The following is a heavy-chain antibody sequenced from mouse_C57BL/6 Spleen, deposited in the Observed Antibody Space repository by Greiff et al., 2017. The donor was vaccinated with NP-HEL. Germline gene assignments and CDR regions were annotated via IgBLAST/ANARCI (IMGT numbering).Heavy chain of an antibody. J-gene: IGHJ3*01. CDR2: IDPETGGT. CDR3: TREGQLRLRSWFAY. CDR1: GYTFTDYE. Sequence: ESGAELVRPGASVTLSCKASGYTFTDYEMHWVKQTPVHGLEWIGAIDPETGGTAYNQKFKGKAILTADKSSSTAYMELRSLTSEDSAVYYCTREGQLRLRSWFAYWGQGTLVTVSA. D-gene: IGHD3-2*02. V-gene: IGHV1-15*01.